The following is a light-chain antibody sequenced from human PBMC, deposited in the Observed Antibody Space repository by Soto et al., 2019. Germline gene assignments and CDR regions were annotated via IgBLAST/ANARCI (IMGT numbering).Light chain of an antibody. Sequence: QSALTQPASVSGSPGQSITISCTGTSSDVGGYNYVSWYQQHPGKVPKLMIYDVSNRPSGVSNRFSGSKSGNTASLTISGPQADDEADYYCSSYTSGSTPVVFGGGTKLTVL. V-gene: IGLV2-14*01. CDR2: DVS. CDR3: SSYTSGSTPVV. J-gene: IGLJ2*01. CDR1: SSDVGGYNY.